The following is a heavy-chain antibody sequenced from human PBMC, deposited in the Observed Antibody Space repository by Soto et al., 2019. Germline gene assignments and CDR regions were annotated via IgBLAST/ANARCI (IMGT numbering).Heavy chain of an antibody. Sequence: QVQLVESGGGVVQPGRSLRLSCAASGFTFSSYGMHWVRQAPGKGLEWVAVISYDGSNKYYEDSVKGRFTISRDNSKNTLYLLMNSLRAADTAVYYCAKDRARYCGGGSCYSSFDYWGQGTLVTVSS. CDR1: GFTFSSYG. J-gene: IGHJ4*02. V-gene: IGHV3-30*18. D-gene: IGHD2-15*01. CDR3: AKDRARYCGGGSCYSSFDY. CDR2: ISYDGSNK.